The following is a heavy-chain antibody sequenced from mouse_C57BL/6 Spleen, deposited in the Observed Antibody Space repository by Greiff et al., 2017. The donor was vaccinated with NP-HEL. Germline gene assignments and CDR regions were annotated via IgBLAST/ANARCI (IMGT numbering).Heavy chain of an antibody. CDR1: GFTFTDYY. V-gene: IGHV7-3*01. CDR3: ARSTGTGFDY. D-gene: IGHD4-1*02. Sequence: VQLKESGGGLVQPGGSLSLSCAASGFTFTDYYMSWVRQPPGKALEWLGFIRNKANGYTTEYSASVKGRFTISRDNSQSILYLQMNALRAEDSATYYCARSTGTGFDYWGQGTTLTVSS. J-gene: IGHJ2*01. CDR2: IRNKANGYTT.